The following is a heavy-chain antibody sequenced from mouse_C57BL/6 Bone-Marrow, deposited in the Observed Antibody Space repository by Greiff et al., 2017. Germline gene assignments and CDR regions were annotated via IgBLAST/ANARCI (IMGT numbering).Heavy chain of an antibody. CDR3: ARPYYGSSPFAY. V-gene: IGHV5-6*01. Sequence: EVQLVESGGDLVKPGGSLKLSCAASGFTLSSYGMSWVRQTPDKRLEWVATISSGGSYTYYPDSVKGRFTISRDNAKNTLYLQMSSLKSEDTAMYYCARPYYGSSPFAYWGQGTLVTVSA. J-gene: IGHJ3*01. CDR1: GFTLSSYG. CDR2: ISSGGSYT. D-gene: IGHD1-1*01.